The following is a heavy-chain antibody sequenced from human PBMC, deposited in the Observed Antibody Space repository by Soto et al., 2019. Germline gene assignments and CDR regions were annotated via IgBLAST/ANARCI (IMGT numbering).Heavy chain of an antibody. J-gene: IGHJ5*02. CDR3: ASVGVRTTTLFFYWFDP. D-gene: IGHD3-10*01. V-gene: IGHV6-1*01. Sequence: SQTLSLTCAISGDSVSSNSAAWNWIRQSPSRGLEWLGRTYYRSKWYNDYAVSVKSRITINPDTSKNQFSLQLNSVTPEDTAVYYCASVGVRTTTLFFYWFDPSCQGTLVTVSS. CDR1: GDSVSSNSAA. CDR2: TYYRSKWYN.